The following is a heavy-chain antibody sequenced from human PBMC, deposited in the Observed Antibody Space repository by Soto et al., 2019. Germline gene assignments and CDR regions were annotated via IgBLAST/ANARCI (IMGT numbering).Heavy chain of an antibody. CDR2: INPGNSDT. Sequence: PGESLKISCEGSGFIVIRYKIGWVREMPGKGLEWMGIINPGNSDTTYSPSFQGQVTISADNSINTAYLQGSSLRASDTAVYYCMRFYGDSNYFYYGLDVWGQGTTVSVSS. D-gene: IGHD2-21*02. J-gene: IGHJ6*01. CDR3: MRFYGDSNYFYYGLDV. CDR1: GFIVIRYK. V-gene: IGHV5-51*01.